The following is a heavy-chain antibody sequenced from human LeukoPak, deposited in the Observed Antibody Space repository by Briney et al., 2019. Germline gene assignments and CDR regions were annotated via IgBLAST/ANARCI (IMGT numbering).Heavy chain of an antibody. CDR2: IYYSGST. J-gene: IGHJ6*03. D-gene: IGHD6-19*01. Sequence: SETLSLTCTVSGGSLSRYYWSWIRQPPGKGLEWIGYIYYSGSTNYNPSLKSRVTISVDTSKNQFSLKLSSVTAADTAVYYCARRPRYSSGWYSVDYYYYMDVWGKGTTVTVSS. CDR3: ARRPRYSSGWYSVDYYYYMDV. V-gene: IGHV4-59*08. CDR1: GGSLSRYY.